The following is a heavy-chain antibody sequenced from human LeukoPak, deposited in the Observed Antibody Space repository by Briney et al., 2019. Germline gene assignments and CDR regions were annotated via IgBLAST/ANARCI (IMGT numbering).Heavy chain of an antibody. V-gene: IGHV4-59*01. CDR3: ARGRVVVVVAATAYFDY. CDR1: GGSISSYY. Sequence: SETLSLTCTVSGGSISSYYWSWIRQPPGKGVEWMGYIYYSGSTNYNPSLKSRVTISVDTSKNQYSLKLSSVTAADTAVYYCARGRVVVVVAATAYFDYWGQGTLVTVSS. J-gene: IGHJ4*02. CDR2: IYYSGST. D-gene: IGHD2-15*01.